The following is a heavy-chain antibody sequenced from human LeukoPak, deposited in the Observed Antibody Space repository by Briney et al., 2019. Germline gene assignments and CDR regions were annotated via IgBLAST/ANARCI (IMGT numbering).Heavy chain of an antibody. CDR3: ARDRSGNVD. D-gene: IGHD6-19*01. V-gene: IGHV3-7*01. J-gene: IGHJ4*02. CDR1: GFIFSNYW. Sequence: TGGSLRLSCAASGFIFSNYWMSWSRQAPGKGLEWVANIKQDGSEKFYVDAVKGRFTLSRDNGKNSLYLQMDSLRVEDTAVYYCARDRSGNVDWGQGTLVTVSS. CDR2: IKQDGSEK.